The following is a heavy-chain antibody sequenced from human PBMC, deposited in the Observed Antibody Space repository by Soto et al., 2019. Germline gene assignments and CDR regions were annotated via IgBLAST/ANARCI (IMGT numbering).Heavy chain of an antibody. V-gene: IGHV4-30-4*01. J-gene: IGHJ4*02. CDR1: GGSISSGGSY. Sequence: SKTLSLTCTVSGGSISSGGSYWGWIRQPPGKGLEWIGYIYYSGNTYFNPSLKSRVTLSVDTSKNQFSLNLSFVTAADTAVYYCVRYCSTTKSPFDYWGQETLVTVS. D-gene: IGHD2-2*01. CDR3: VRYCSTTKSPFDY. CDR2: IYYSGNT.